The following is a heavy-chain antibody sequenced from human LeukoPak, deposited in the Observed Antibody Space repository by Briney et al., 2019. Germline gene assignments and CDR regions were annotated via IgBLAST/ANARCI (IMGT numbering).Heavy chain of an antibody. J-gene: IGHJ5*02. CDR2: INPNSSAT. D-gene: IGHD2-2*01. V-gene: IGHV1-2*02. CDR1: GYTFTGYY. CDR3: ARGDIVVVPAAKSTRFDP. Sequence: ASVKVSCKASGYTFTGYYLHWVRQAPGQGLEWMGWINPNSSATNYAQRFRGRVTMTRDTSISTAYMELNRLTSDDTAVYYCARGDIVVVPAAKSTRFDPWGQGTLVTVSS.